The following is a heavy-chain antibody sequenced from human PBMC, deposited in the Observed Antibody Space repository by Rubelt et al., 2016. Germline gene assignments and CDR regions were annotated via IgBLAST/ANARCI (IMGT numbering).Heavy chain of an antibody. CDR3: VKMIVGATGD. Sequence: QVQLQQWGAGLLKPSETLSLTCAVYGGSISGYYWSWIRQPPGKGLEWIGTVYYTGNTYYSPSLKSRVTKSIDTSNNRFTLGLRAVTAADTALYYCVKMIVGATGDWGQGTQVTVSS. CDR1: GGSISGYY. V-gene: IGHV4-34*01. D-gene: IGHD1-26*01. CDR2: VYYTGNT. J-gene: IGHJ4*02.